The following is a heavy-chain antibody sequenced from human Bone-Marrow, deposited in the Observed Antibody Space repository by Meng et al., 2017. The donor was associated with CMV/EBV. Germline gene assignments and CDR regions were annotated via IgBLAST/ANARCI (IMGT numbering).Heavy chain of an antibody. J-gene: IGHJ6*02. D-gene: IGHD3-10*01. Sequence: GGSLRLSCAASGFTFSSYEMNWVRQAPGKGLEWVSYISSSGSTIYYADSVKGRFTISRDNAKNSLYLQMNSLRTEDNALYYCAKGQEGSYHYYYYYGMDVWGQGTTVTVSS. CDR3: AKGQEGSYHYYYYYGMDV. CDR2: ISSSGSTI. CDR1: GFTFSSYE. V-gene: IGHV3-48*03.